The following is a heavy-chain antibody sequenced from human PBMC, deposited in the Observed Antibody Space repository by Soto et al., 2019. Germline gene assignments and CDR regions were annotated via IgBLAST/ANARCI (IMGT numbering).Heavy chain of an antibody. CDR3: ARGTDYYDSSGWGAFDI. V-gene: IGHV3-33*01. D-gene: IGHD3-22*01. CDR1: GFTFSSYG. CDR2: IWYDGSNK. Sequence: GGSLRLSCAASGFTFSSYGMHWVRQAPGKGLEWVAVIWYDGSNKYYADSVKGRFTISRDNSKNTLYLQMNSLRAEDTAVYYCARGTDYYDSSGWGAFDIWGQGTMVTVS. J-gene: IGHJ3*02.